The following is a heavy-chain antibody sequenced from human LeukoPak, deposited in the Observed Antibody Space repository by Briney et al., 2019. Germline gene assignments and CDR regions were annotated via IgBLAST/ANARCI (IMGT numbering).Heavy chain of an antibody. Sequence: SETLSLTCAVSGGSISSSSYYWGWIRQPPGKGLEWIGSIYYSGSTYYTPSLKSRVTISVDSSKNQFSLKLSSVTAADTAVYYCARHLQAAAGTGSFFDYWGQGTLVTVSS. CDR1: GGSISSSSYY. CDR2: IYYSGST. V-gene: IGHV4-39*01. J-gene: IGHJ4*02. D-gene: IGHD6-13*01. CDR3: ARHLQAAAGTGSFFDY.